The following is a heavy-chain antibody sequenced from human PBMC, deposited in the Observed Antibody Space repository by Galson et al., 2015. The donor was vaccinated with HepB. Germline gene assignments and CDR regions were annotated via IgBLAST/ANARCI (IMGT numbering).Heavy chain of an antibody. D-gene: IGHD4-17*01. Sequence: SLRLSCAASGFTFNRHAIHWVRQAPGKGLEWVALISYDGSNKYYADPVKGRFTISRDNSKNTLYLQMNSLRVEDSAIYYCARDRYGDYDSWGQGTLVTVSS. CDR2: ISYDGSNK. CDR3: ARDRYGDYDS. V-gene: IGHV3-30-3*01. J-gene: IGHJ5*01. CDR1: GFTFNRHA.